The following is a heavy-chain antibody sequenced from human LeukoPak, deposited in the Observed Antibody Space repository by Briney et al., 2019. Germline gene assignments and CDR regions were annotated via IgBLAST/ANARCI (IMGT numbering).Heavy chain of an antibody. J-gene: IGHJ4*02. CDR3: AYDSSGYRAAAFDY. V-gene: IGHV1-18*01. D-gene: IGHD3-22*01. Sequence: ASVKVSCKASGYTFTSYGISWVRQAPGQGLEWMGWISAYNGNTNYAQKLQGRVTMTTDTSTSTAYMELRSLRSDDTAVYYCAYDSSGYRAAAFDYWGQGTLVTVSS. CDR2: ISAYNGNT. CDR1: GYTFTSYG.